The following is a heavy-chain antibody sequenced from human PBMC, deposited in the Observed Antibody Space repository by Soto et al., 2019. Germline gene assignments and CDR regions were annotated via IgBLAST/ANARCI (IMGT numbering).Heavy chain of an antibody. CDR2: ITSNSDHI. CDR1: GFMFSAYT. CDR3: ATPYYYNH. Sequence: GGSLRLSCAASGFMFSAYTMSWVRQAPGKGLEWLSSITSNSDHIDYADSVRRRFTVSRDNARKSLYLQMDILGAEDTGVYYCATPYYYNHWGPGSLVTVSS. V-gene: IGHV3-21*01. J-gene: IGHJ4*02.